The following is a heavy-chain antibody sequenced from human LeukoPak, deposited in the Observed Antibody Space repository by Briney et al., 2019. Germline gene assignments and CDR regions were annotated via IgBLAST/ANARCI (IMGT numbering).Heavy chain of an antibody. Sequence: SETLSLTCTFSGVSYSPGHWSWIRQPPGKGLEWIGVICDNGNTDYNPSLKSRVTISVDTSKRQFSLKLSSLAAADTAGYYCATGRDSYKTGHWGQGTLVTVSS. CDR1: GVSYSPGH. CDR3: ATGRDSYKTGH. CDR2: ICDNGNT. V-gene: IGHV4-59*03. D-gene: IGHD3-10*01. J-gene: IGHJ4*02.